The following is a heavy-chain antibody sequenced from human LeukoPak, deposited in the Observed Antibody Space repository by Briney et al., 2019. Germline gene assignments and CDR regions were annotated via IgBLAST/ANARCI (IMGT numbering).Heavy chain of an antibody. J-gene: IGHJ4*02. CDR3: ARGVVARGDY. D-gene: IGHD3-16*01. Sequence: GGSLRLSCAASGFTFSSYWMHWVRQAPGKGLEWVSSISSSSSYIYYADSVKGRFTISRDNAKNSLYLQMNSLRAEDTAVYYCARGVVARGDYWGQGTLVTVSS. V-gene: IGHV3-21*01. CDR1: GFTFSSYW. CDR2: ISSSSSYI.